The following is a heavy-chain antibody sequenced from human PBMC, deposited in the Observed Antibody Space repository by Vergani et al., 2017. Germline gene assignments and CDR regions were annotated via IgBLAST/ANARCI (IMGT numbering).Heavy chain of an antibody. V-gene: IGHV4-39*07. J-gene: IGHJ6*02. CDR3: ARTYYYDSSGFLYYYYGMDV. CDR2: IYYSGRT. Sequence: QLQLQESGPGLVKPSETLSLTCTVSGGSISSSSYYWGWIRQPPGKGLEWIGSIYYSGRTYYNPSIKSRVTISVDTSKNQFSLKLSSVTAADTAVYYCARTYYYDSSGFLYYYYGMDVWGQGTTVTVSS. CDR1: GGSISSSSYY. D-gene: IGHD3-22*01.